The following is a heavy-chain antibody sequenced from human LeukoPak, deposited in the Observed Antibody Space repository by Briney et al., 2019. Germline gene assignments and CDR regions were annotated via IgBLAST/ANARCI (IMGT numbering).Heavy chain of an antibody. Sequence: GGSLRLSCAASGFIFRNYWMSWVRQAPGKGLEWVANIKQDGSEKYYVDSVKGRFTISRDNAKNSLYLQMNSLRAEDTAVYYCAREGWLRPNDAFDIWGQGTMVTVSS. J-gene: IGHJ3*02. CDR2: IKQDGSEK. CDR3: AREGWLRPNDAFDI. V-gene: IGHV3-7*01. CDR1: GFIFRNYW. D-gene: IGHD5-12*01.